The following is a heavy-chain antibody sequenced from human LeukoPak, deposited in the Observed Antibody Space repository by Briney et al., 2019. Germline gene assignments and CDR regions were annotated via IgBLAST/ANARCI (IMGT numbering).Heavy chain of an antibody. CDR3: ASPPTRECSSISCPLSY. Sequence: ESLKISCKGSGYSFTTYWIAWVRQMPGKGLGWRGIIYDGASDTRYSPSFQGQVTMSVDKSVSAANRQWSSLKASDTAMYYCASPPTRECSSISCPLSYWGQGTLVTVSS. CDR1: GYSFTTYW. D-gene: IGHD2-2*01. CDR2: IYDGASDT. J-gene: IGHJ4*02. V-gene: IGHV5-51*01.